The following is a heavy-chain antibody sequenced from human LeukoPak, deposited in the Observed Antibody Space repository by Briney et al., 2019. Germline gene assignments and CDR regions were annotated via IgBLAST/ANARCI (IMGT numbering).Heavy chain of an antibody. D-gene: IGHD2-2*02. CDR1: GGSISSYY. Sequence: SETLSLTCTVSGGSISSYYWSWIRQPPGKGLEWIGYIYYSGSTYYNPSLKSRVTISVDRSKNQFSLKLSSVTAADTAVYYCARDFLYCSSTSCYTGGFDYWGQGTLVTVSS. CDR3: ARDFLYCSSTSCYTGGFDY. J-gene: IGHJ4*02. CDR2: IYYSGST. V-gene: IGHV4-59*12.